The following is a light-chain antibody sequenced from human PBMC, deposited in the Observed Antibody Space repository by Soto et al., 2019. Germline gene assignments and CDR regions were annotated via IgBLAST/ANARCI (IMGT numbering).Light chain of an antibody. CDR3: MQALQTPLT. CDR1: QSLLHYNGHNF. J-gene: IGKJ5*01. Sequence: DIVMTQSPLSLPVTPGEPASISCRSSQSLLHYNGHNFLNWYLQKPGQSPQILNYLGSNRASGVPDRFSGSGSGTDFTLKISRVEAEDVGVYYCMQALQTPLTFGPGTRLEI. V-gene: IGKV2-28*01. CDR2: LGS.